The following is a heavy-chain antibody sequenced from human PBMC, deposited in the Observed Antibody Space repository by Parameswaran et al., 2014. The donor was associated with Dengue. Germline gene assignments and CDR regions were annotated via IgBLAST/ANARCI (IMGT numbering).Heavy chain of an antibody. D-gene: IGHD6-13*01. J-gene: IGHJ4*02. Sequence: SETLSLTCTVSGGSISSSSYYWGWIRQPPGKGLEWIGSIYYSGSTYYNPSLKSRVTISVDTSKNQFSLKLSSVTAADTAVYYCARHGSPPQNPDYWGQGTLVTVSS. CDR3: ARHGSPPQNPDY. V-gene: IGHV4-39*01. CDR1: GGSISSSSYY. CDR2: IYYSGST.